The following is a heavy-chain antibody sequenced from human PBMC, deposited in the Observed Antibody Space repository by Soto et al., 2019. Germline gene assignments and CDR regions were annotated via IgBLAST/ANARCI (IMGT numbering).Heavy chain of an antibody. CDR3: ARAFYDILIGYYELSYYFDY. V-gene: IGHV1-3*01. J-gene: IGHJ4*02. CDR2: INAGNGNT. Sequence: QVQLVQSGAEVKKPGASVKVSCKASGYTFTSYAMHWVRQAPGQRLEWMGWINAGNGNTKYSQKFQGRVTITRHTSASTAYMELSSLRYEDTAVYYCARAFYDILIGYYELSYYFDYWGQGTLVTVSS. D-gene: IGHD3-9*01. CDR1: GYTFTSYA.